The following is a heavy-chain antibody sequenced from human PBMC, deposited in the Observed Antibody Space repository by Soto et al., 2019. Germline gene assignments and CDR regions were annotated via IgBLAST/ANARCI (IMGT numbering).Heavy chain of an antibody. CDR3: AREVAVAGTGYFDY. D-gene: IGHD6-19*01. V-gene: IGHV1-69*01. Sequence: QVQLVQSGAEVKKPGSSVKVSCKASGGTFSSYAIIWVRQAPGQGLEWMGGIIPIFGTANYAQKFQGSVTITADEATSKAYMELSSLRSEYTAVYYCAREVAVAGTGYFDYWGQGTLVTVSS. CDR2: IIPIFGTA. J-gene: IGHJ4*02. CDR1: GGTFSSYA.